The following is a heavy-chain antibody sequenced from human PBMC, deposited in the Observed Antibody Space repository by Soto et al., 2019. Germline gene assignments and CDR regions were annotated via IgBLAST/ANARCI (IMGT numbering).Heavy chain of an antibody. CDR3: VRHVREFPGPGSYDFFDY. CDR1: GDSLNGHPYS. J-gene: IGHJ4*02. Sequence: NPSHTCSVSGDSLNGHPYSWDWIGQPRGKGLEWIGTMFYRGGTYYNPSLKSRVSVVVDTCKYQGSLRLSSMTDSHTAVYYCVRHVREFPGPGSYDFFDYWGAGIQVT. V-gene: IGHV4-30-2*03. D-gene: IGHD3-10*01. CDR2: MFYRGGT.